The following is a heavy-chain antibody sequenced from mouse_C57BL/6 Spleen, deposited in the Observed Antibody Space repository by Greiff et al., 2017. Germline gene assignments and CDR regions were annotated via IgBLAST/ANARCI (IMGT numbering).Heavy chain of an antibody. CDR3: ARFSNYPGY. V-gene: IGHV1-52*01. Sequence: QVQLQQPGAELVRPGSSVKLSCKASGYTFTSYWMHWVKQRPIQGLEWIGNIDPSDSETHYNQKFKDKATLTVDKSSITAYMQLSSLTSEDSAVYYCARFSNYPGYWGQGTTLTVSS. CDR1: GYTFTSYW. CDR2: IDPSDSET. J-gene: IGHJ2*01. D-gene: IGHD2-5*01.